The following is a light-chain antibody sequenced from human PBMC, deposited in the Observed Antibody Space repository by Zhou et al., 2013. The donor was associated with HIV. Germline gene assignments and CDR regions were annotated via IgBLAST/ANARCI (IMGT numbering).Light chain of an antibody. Sequence: EIVMTQSPATLSVSPGERATLSCRASQSISSNLAWYQQKPGQAPRLLIYGASSRATDIPARFSGSGSGTDFTLTISNLEPEDFAVYYCQQRDNWPATFGGGTRLESK. J-gene: IGKJ4*01. CDR3: QQRDNWPAT. V-gene: IGKV3D-15*01. CDR1: QSISSN. CDR2: GAS.